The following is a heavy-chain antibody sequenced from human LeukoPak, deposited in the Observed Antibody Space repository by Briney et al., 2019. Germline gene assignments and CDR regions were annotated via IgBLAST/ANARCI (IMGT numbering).Heavy chain of an antibody. D-gene: IGHD3-16*01. V-gene: IGHV3-74*01. J-gene: IGHJ4*02. CDR1: GFTFRGYT. Sequence: PGGSLRLSCAASGFTFRGYTMHWVRQGPGKGLVWVSSIYYDGSGANYADSVKGRFTISRDYAKNTLYLQMTSLGAEDTAVYYCARDLTGGEYFDSWGQGTLVSVSS. CDR3: ARDLTGGEYFDS. CDR2: IYYDGSGA.